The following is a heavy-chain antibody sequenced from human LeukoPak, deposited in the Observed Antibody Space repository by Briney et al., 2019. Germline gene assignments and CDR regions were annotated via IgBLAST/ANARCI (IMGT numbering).Heavy chain of an antibody. D-gene: IGHD2-2*03. CDR1: GYTLTTYY. Sequence: GGSLRLSCVASGYTLTTYYMSWVRQAPGKGPEWVANIKGDGSDKYYVDSVKGRFTISRDNAKNSLYLEMNSLRVEDTAVYYCARYGFSEALDFWGQGTVVTVSS. J-gene: IGHJ4*02. V-gene: IGHV3-7*01. CDR3: ARYGFSEALDF. CDR2: IKGDGSDK.